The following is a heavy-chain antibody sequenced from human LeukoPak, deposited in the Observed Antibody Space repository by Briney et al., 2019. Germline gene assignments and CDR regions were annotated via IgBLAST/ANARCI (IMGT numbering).Heavy chain of an antibody. CDR3: ADGYGLFRH. Sequence: GGSLRLSCAASGFTFSGYWMSWVRQAPGKGLEWVANIKKDGSEKYYADSVKGRFTISRDNAKKSLYLQMSSLRAEDTAVYYCADGYGLFRHCGQGTLVTVAS. CDR2: IKKDGSEK. V-gene: IGHV3-7*01. CDR1: GFTFSGYW. D-gene: IGHD5-24*01. J-gene: IGHJ1*01.